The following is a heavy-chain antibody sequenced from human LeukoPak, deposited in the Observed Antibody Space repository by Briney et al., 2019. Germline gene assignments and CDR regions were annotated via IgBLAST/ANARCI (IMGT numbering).Heavy chain of an antibody. V-gene: IGHV5-51*01. CDR2: IYPRDSDT. J-gene: IGHJ4*02. CDR3: VRLPSMIRGRYFDF. CDR1: GYSFSNYW. Sequence: GESLKISCKASGYSFSNYWIGWVRQMPGKGLEWMGIIYPRDSDTRYGPSFQGQVTISADKSISAAYLQWGGLKASDTAIYYCVRLPSMIRGRYFDFWGQGTLVTVTS. D-gene: IGHD3-10*01.